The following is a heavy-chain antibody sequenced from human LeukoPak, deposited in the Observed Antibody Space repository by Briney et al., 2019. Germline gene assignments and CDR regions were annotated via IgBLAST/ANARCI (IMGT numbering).Heavy chain of an antibody. CDR3: ARDREIRYYYDSSGYHPLDY. D-gene: IGHD3-22*01. J-gene: IGHJ4*02. CDR1: GFTFSSYA. Sequence: GGSLRLSCAASGFTFSSYAMSWVRQAPGKGLEWVSAISGSGASTYYADSVKGRFTISRDNSKNTLYLQMNRLTPEDTAVYYCARDREIRYYYDSSGYHPLDYWAQGTLVTVSS. CDR2: ISGSGAST. V-gene: IGHV3-23*01.